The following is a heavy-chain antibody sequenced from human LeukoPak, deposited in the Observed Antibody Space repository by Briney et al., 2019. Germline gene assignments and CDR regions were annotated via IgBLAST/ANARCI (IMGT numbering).Heavy chain of an antibody. CDR3: ARSTYSGSLSDY. J-gene: IGHJ4*02. D-gene: IGHD1-26*01. Sequence: GGSLRLSCAASGFTFSSYWMHWVRQAPGKGLVWVSRINSDGSSTSYADSVKGRFTISRDNAKNTLYLQMNSLRAEDTAAYYCARSTYSGSLSDYWGQGTLVTVSS. CDR1: GFTFSSYW. CDR2: INSDGSST. V-gene: IGHV3-74*01.